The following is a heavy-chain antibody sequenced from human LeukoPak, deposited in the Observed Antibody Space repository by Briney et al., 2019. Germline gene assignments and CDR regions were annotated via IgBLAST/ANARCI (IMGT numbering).Heavy chain of an antibody. J-gene: IGHJ4*02. D-gene: IGHD3-3*01. V-gene: IGHV3-23*01. CDR1: GFTVSSNY. Sequence: GGSLRLSCAASGFTVSSNYMSWVRQAPGKGLEWVSAISGSGGSTYYADSVKGRFTISRDNSKNTLYLQMNSLRAEDTAVYYCAKDPPYYDFWSGYYGPAYWGQGTLVTVSS. CDR2: ISGSGGST. CDR3: AKDPPYYDFWSGYYGPAY.